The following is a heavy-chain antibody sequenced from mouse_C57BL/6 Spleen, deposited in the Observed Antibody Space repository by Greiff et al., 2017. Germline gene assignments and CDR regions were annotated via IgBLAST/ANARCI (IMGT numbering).Heavy chain of an antibody. Sequence: QVQLQQPGAELVMPGASVKLSCKASGYTFTSYWMHWVKQRPGQGLEWIGEIDPSDSYTNSNQKFKVKSTLTVDKSSSTAYMQLSMLTSEESAVYYCAKNNYKGSSYRYCDVWGTGTTVTVSS. V-gene: IGHV1-69*01. D-gene: IGHD1-1*01. J-gene: IGHJ1*03. CDR1: GYTFTSYW. CDR2: IDPSDSYT. CDR3: AKNNYKGSSYRYCDV.